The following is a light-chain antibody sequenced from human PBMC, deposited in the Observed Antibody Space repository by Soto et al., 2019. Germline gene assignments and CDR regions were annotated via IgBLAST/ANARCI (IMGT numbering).Light chain of an antibody. CDR3: QSYDSSLSVFYV. Sequence: QPVLTQPPSVSGAPGQRVTISCTGSSSNIGADYDVHWYQQFPGTAPKLLIYGNSNRPSGVPDRFSGSKSGTSASLAITGLQAEDEADFYCQSYDSSLSVFYVFGTGTKVTVL. CDR2: GNS. CDR1: SSNIGADYD. J-gene: IGLJ1*01. V-gene: IGLV1-40*01.